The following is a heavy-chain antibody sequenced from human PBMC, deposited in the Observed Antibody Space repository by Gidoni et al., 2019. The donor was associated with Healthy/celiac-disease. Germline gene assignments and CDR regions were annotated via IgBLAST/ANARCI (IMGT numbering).Heavy chain of an antibody. J-gene: IGHJ4*02. Sequence: QLQLQESGSGLVKPSQTLSLTCAVSGGSIRSGGYSWSWIRQPPGKGLEWIGYIYPIGSTYHNPSLKSRVTISVDRSKNQFSLKLSSVTAADTAVYYCARGGGGKVGYFDYWGQGTLVTVSS. V-gene: IGHV4-30-2*01. CDR3: ARGGGGKVGYFDY. CDR2: IYPIGST. CDR1: GGSIRSGGYS. D-gene: IGHD1-26*01.